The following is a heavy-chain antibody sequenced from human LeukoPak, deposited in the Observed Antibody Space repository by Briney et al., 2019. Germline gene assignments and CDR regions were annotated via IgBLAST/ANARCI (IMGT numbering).Heavy chain of an antibody. D-gene: IGHD2-2*01. CDR3: ARAGQYIVVVPAAMSRVDY. Sequence: GGSLRLSCAASAFTFSSYWMSWVRQAPGKGLEWVANIKQDGSEKYYVDSVKGRFTISRDNAKNSLYLQMNSLRAEDTAVYYCARAGQYIVVVPAAMSRVDYWGQGTLVTVSS. J-gene: IGHJ4*02. CDR1: AFTFSSYW. CDR2: IKQDGSEK. V-gene: IGHV3-7*01.